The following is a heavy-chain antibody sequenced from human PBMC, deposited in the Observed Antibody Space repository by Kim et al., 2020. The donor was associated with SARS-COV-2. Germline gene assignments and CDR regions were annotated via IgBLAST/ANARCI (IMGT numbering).Heavy chain of an antibody. CDR1: GFTFSSYA. CDR2: ISGSGGST. Sequence: GGSLRLSCAASGFTFSSYAMSWVRQAPGKGLEWVSAISGSGGSTYYADSVKGRFTISRDNSKNTLYLQMNSLRAEDTAVYYCAKVRPGGIAVAGTLYGMDVWGHGATVTVSS. J-gene: IGHJ6*02. CDR3: AKVRPGGIAVAGTLYGMDV. V-gene: IGHV3-23*01. D-gene: IGHD6-19*01.